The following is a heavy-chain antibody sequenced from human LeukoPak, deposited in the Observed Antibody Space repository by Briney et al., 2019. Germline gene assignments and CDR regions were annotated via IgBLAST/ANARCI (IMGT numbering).Heavy chain of an antibody. CDR2: ISYSGGST. D-gene: IGHD4-11*01. Sequence: GGSLRLSCAGSGFTFRSYAMSWVRQAPGKGLEWVSAISYSGGSTYYADSVKGRFTISRDNAKNSLYLQMNSLRAEDTAVYYCAREMTTLTTNFDYWGQGTLVTVSS. CDR1: GFTFRSYA. V-gene: IGHV3-23*01. CDR3: AREMTTLTTNFDY. J-gene: IGHJ4*02.